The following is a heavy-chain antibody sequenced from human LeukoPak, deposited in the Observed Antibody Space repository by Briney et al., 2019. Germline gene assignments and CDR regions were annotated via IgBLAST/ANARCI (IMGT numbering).Heavy chain of an antibody. J-gene: IGHJ4*02. CDR1: GGSISSSSYY. V-gene: IGHV4-39*07. D-gene: IGHD1-26*01. CDR3: ASTFVGASGPFHS. Sequence: SETLSLTCTVSGGSISSSSYYWGWIRQPPGKGLEWIGSIYYSGSTYYNPSLKSRVTISVDTSKNQFSLRLTSVTAADTALYYCASTFVGASGPFHSWGQGTLVSVSS. CDR2: IYYSGST.